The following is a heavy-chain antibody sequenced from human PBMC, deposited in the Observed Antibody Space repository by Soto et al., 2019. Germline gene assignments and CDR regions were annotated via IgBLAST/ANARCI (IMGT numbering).Heavy chain of an antibody. CDR1: GFSFRSYW. Sequence: GGSLRLSCEGSGFSFRSYWLHWVRQVPGKGLVWVSRINHDGNVTNYADSVKGRFTISRDNSKNTLFLRMNGLRAEDTAVYYCERETSGFSGTWYDSWGQGTVVTVSS. J-gene: IGHJ5*01. CDR2: INHDGNVT. V-gene: IGHV3-74*01. CDR3: ERETSGFSGTWYDS. D-gene: IGHD6-25*01.